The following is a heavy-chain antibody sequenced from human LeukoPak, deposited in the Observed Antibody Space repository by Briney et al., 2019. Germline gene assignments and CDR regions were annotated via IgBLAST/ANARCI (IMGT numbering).Heavy chain of an antibody. Sequence: ASVKVSCKASGYTFTSYGIRWVRQAPGQGLEWMGWISAYNGNTNYAQKLQGRVTMTTDTSTSTAYMELRRLRSDDKAVYYCARDPGSSGWWSNFDYWGQGTLVTVSS. CDR3: ARDPGSSGWWSNFDY. CDR2: ISAYNGNT. D-gene: IGHD6-19*01. J-gene: IGHJ4*02. V-gene: IGHV1-18*01. CDR1: GYTFTSYG.